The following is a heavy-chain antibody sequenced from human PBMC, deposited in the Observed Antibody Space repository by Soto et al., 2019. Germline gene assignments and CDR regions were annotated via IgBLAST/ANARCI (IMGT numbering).Heavy chain of an antibody. V-gene: IGHV3-74*01. CDR2: IDGDGRRT. J-gene: IGHJ4*02. Sequence: VQLVESGGDSVNPGGSMRLSCAASGFTFSQYWMHWVRQAPGKGLVWVSRIDGDGRRTDYADSVKGRFTISRDNARNTVYLQMTGLGVDDVAVYDCLRVMRVEDRDGYGPFDFWGQGTVVTVSS. CDR3: LRVMRVEDRDGYGPFDF. CDR1: GFTFSQYW. D-gene: IGHD3-22*01.